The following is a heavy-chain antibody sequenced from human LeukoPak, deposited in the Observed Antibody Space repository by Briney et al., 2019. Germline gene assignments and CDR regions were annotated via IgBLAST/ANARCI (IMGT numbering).Heavy chain of an antibody. CDR3: ARDYYGSYYYYYYMDV. CDR1: GFTFSDYY. Sequence: GGFLRLSCAASGFTFSDYYMSWIRQAPGKGLEWVSYISSSGSTMYYADSVKGRFTISRDNAKNSLYLQMNSLGAEDTAVYYCARDYYGSYYYYYYMDVWGKGTTVTVSS. V-gene: IGHV3-11*04. J-gene: IGHJ6*03. D-gene: IGHD3-10*01. CDR2: ISSSGSTM.